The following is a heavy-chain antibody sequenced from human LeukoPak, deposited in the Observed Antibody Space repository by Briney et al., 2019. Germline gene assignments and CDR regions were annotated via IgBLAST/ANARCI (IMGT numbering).Heavy chain of an antibody. Sequence: PGGSLRLSCAASGFTFSSYGMHWVRQAPGTGLEWVAFIRYDGSNKYYADSVKGRFTISRDNSKNTLYLQMNSLRAEDTAVYYCAKAVRVGATSLGDYWGQGTLVTVSS. D-gene: IGHD1-26*01. V-gene: IGHV3-30*02. CDR3: AKAVRVGATSLGDY. J-gene: IGHJ4*02. CDR1: GFTFSSYG. CDR2: IRYDGSNK.